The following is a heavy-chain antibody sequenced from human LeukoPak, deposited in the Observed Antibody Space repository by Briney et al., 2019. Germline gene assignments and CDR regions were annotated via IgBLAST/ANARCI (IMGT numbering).Heavy chain of an antibody. J-gene: IGHJ4*02. CDR2: ISASGGST. D-gene: IGHD6-19*01. Sequence: GGSLRLSCAASGFXFSSYAMSWVRQAPGKGLEWVSAISASGGSTYYADSVKGRFTVSRDKSKNTLYLQMTSLRAEDTAVYYCAKEGSSGWYSFFDYWGPGTLVTVSS. CDR3: AKEGSSGWYSFFDY. V-gene: IGHV3-23*01. CDR1: GFXFSSYA.